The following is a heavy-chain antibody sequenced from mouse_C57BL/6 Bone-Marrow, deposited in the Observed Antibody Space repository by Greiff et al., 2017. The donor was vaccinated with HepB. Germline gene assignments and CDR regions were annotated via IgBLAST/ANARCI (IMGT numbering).Heavy chain of an antibody. CDR1: GYTFTSYW. Sequence: QVQLQQSGAELVKPGASVKMSCKASGYTFTSYWITWVKQRPGQGLEWIGDIYPGSGSTNYNEKFKSKATLTVDTSTSTAYMQLSSLTSEDSAVYYCARGITTVVGEFDYWGQGTTLTVSS. V-gene: IGHV1-55*01. J-gene: IGHJ2*01. D-gene: IGHD1-1*01. CDR2: IYPGSGST. CDR3: ARGITTVVGEFDY.